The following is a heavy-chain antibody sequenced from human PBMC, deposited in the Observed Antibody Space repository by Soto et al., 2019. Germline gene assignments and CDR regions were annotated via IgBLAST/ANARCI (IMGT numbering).Heavy chain of an antibody. CDR3: ARAPGIAVAGHYYYYGMDV. CDR2: IIPIFGTA. CDR1: GGTFSSYA. V-gene: IGHV1-69*01. J-gene: IGHJ6*02. Sequence: SVKVSCKASGGTFSSYAISWVRQAPGQGLEWMGGIIPIFGTANYAQKSQGRVTITADESISTAYLQWSSLKASDTAMYYCARAPGIAVAGHYYYYGMDVWGQGTTVTVSS. D-gene: IGHD6-19*01.